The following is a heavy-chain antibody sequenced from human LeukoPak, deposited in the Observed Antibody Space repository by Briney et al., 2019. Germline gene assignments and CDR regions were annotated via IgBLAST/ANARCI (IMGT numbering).Heavy chain of an antibody. CDR3: ARGTYSSGWYPLYYYYMDV. CDR1: GGTFNSYA. CDR2: IIPIFGTA. J-gene: IGHJ6*03. V-gene: IGHV1-69*05. D-gene: IGHD6-19*01. Sequence: SVKVSCKASGGTFNSYAISWVRQAPGQGLEWMGGIIPIFGTANYAQKFQGRVTITTDESTSTAYMELSSLRSEDTAVYYCARGTYSSGWYPLYYYYMDVWGKGTTVTVSS.